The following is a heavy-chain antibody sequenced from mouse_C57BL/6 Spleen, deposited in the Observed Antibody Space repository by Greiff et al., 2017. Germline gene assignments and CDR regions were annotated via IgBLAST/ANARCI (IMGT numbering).Heavy chain of an antibody. Sequence: QVQLQQPGAELVRPGSSVKLSCKASGYTFTSYWMHWVKQRPIQGLEWIGNIDPSDSETHYNQKFKDKATLTVDKSSSTAYMQLSSLTSEDSAVYYWARAWDGNKYYFDYWGQGTTLTVSS. CDR3: ARAWDGNKYYFDY. CDR2: IDPSDSET. CDR1: GYTFTSYW. V-gene: IGHV1-52*01. J-gene: IGHJ2*01. D-gene: IGHD4-1*01.